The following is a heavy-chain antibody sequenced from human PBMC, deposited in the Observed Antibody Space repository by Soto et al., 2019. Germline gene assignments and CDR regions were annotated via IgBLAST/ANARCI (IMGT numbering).Heavy chain of an antibody. V-gene: IGHV3-74*01. CDR2: INSDGSST. CDR1: GFTFSSYW. CDR3: ARGRWLFEAFDI. Sequence: EVQLVESGGGLVQPGGSLRLSCAASGFTFSSYWMHWVRQAPGKGLVWVSRINSDGSSTSYADSVKGRFTISRDNAKNTVYLQMNSLRAEDTAVYYCARGRWLFEAFDIWGQGTMVTVSS. D-gene: IGHD3-22*01. J-gene: IGHJ3*02.